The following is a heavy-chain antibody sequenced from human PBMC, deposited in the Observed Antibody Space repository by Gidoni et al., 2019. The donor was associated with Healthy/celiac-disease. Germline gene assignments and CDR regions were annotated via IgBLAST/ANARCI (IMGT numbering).Heavy chain of an antibody. CDR2: MNPNSGNT. V-gene: IGHV1-8*01. Sequence: QVQLVQSGAEVKKPGASVKVSCKASGYTFTSYDINWVRQATGQGLEWMGWMNPNSGNTGYAQKFQGRVTMTRNTSISTAYMELSSLRSEDTAVYYCARVWKRVWSGYYTPYYFDYWGQGTLVTVSS. CDR3: ARVWKRVWSGYYTPYYFDY. D-gene: IGHD3-3*01. CDR1: GYTFTSYD. J-gene: IGHJ4*02.